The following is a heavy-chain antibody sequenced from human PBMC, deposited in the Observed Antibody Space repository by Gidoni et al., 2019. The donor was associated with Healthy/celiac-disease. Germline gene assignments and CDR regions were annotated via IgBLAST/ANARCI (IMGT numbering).Heavy chain of an antibody. J-gene: IGHJ4*02. D-gene: IGHD1-26*01. CDR2: IGYDGSNK. CDR3: ASWENISGLDY. CDR1: GFPFSSYG. V-gene: IGHV3-33*08. Sequence: QVQLVESGGGVVQPGRSLRLSCAAPGFPFSSYGIHWVRQAPGTGLEWVAVIGYDGSNKDYADSVKGRFTISRDNSKNTLYLQMNSLRAEDTAVYYCASWENISGLDYWGQGTLVTVSS.